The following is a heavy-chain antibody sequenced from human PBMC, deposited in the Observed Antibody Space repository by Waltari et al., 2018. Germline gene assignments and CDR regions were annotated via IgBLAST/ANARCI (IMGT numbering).Heavy chain of an antibody. Sequence: QVQLQQWGAGLLKPSETLSLTCAVYGGSFSGYYWSWIRQPPGKGLEWIGEINHSGSTNYNPSLKSRVTISVDTSKNQFSLKLSSVTAADTAVYYCARGIGAYYWGQGTLVTVSS. J-gene: IGHJ4*02. CDR1: GGSFSGYY. V-gene: IGHV4-34*01. CDR2: INHSGST. CDR3: ARGIGAYY.